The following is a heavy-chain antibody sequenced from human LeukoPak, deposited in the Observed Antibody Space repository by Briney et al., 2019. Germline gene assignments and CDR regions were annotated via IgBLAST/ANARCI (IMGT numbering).Heavy chain of an antibody. J-gene: IGHJ4*02. CDR1: GYTFTSYG. Sequence: ASVKVSCKASGYTFTSYGISWVRQAPGQGLEWMGWISAYNGNTNYAQKLQGRVTMTTDTSTSTAYMELRSLRSDDTAVYYCARGFSGYSSSWYFDYWGQGTLVTVSS. V-gene: IGHV1-18*01. CDR3: ARGFSGYSSSWYFDY. CDR2: ISAYNGNT. D-gene: IGHD6-13*01.